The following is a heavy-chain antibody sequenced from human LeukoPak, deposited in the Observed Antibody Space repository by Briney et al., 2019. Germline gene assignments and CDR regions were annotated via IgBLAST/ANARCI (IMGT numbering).Heavy chain of an antibody. V-gene: IGHV3-74*01. J-gene: IGHJ4*02. CDR1: GFTFSSYW. D-gene: IGHD1-26*01. CDR2: IASDGST. CDR3: IGSGGWPGY. Sequence: PGGSLRLSCAASGFTFSSYWMHWVRQAPGKGLVWVSRIASDGSTIYADSVKRRFTISRDNAKDTVYLQMNSLRVEDTAVYYCIGSGGWPGYWGQGTLVTVSS.